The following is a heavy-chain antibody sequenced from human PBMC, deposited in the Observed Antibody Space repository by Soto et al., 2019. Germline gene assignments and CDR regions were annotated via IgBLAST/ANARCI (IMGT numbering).Heavy chain of an antibody. D-gene: IGHD2-2*01. CDR3: ARGVIVPAAPLDPNWFDP. Sequence: QVQLVESGGGVVQPGRSLRLSCAASGFTFSSYAMHWVRQAPGKGLEWVAVISYDGSNKYYADSVKGRFTISRDNSKNTLYLQMNSLRAEDTAVYYCARGVIVPAAPLDPNWFDPWGQGTLVTVSS. CDR1: GFTFSSYA. CDR2: ISYDGSNK. J-gene: IGHJ5*02. V-gene: IGHV3-30-3*01.